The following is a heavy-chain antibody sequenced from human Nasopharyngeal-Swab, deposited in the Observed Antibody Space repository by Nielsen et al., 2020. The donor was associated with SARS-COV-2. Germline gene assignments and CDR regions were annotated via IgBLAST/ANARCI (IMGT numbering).Heavy chain of an antibody. V-gene: IGHV7-4-1*02. Sequence: ASVKVSCKASGYTFTSYAMNWVRQAPGQGLEWMGWINTNTGNPTYAQGFTGRFVFSLDTSVSTAYLQISSLKAEDTAVYYCARGRYCTNGVCQGRGSWFDPWGQGTLVTVSS. J-gene: IGHJ5*02. D-gene: IGHD2-8*01. CDR2: INTNTGNP. CDR1: GYTFTSYA. CDR3: ARGRYCTNGVCQGRGSWFDP.